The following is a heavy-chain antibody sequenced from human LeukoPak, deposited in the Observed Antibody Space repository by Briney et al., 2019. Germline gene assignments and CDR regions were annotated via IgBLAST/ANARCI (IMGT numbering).Heavy chain of an antibody. D-gene: IGHD3-10*01. CDR2: IHYPGGT. CDR1: GGSIRSHY. CDR3: ARDSYLDTSGSFGDYFDA. J-gene: IGHJ4*02. V-gene: IGHV4-59*11. Sequence: SETLSLTCTVSGGSIRSHYWSWIRQPPGKGLEWIGYIHYPGGTNSNPSLKSRVTISVDTSKNQVSLKLGSVTVADTAMYFCARDSYLDTSGSFGDYFDAWGQGTLVPVSS.